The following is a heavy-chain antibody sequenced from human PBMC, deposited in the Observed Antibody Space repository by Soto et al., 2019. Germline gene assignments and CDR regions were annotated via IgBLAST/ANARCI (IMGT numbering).Heavy chain of an antibody. CDR2: ISGSGGNT. V-gene: IGHV3-23*01. D-gene: IGHD3-3*02. CDR3: AKPECSISWATGPDF. Sequence: GGSLRLSCAASGFSFMNYALSWVRQAPGKGLEWVSIISGSGGNTYYADSVKGRFTISRDNSKNTLYLQMNSLRAEDTAVYYCAKPECSISWATGPDFWGQGTLVTVSS. J-gene: IGHJ4*02. CDR1: GFSFMNYA.